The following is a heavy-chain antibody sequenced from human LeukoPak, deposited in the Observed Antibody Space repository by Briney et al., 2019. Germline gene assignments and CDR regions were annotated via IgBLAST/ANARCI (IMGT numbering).Heavy chain of an antibody. D-gene: IGHD2-15*01. V-gene: IGHV1-24*01. CDR2: FDPEDGET. CDR3: AAGSLGYCSGGSCYSGGEFDP. CDR1: GYTLTELS. Sequence: GASVKVSCKVSGYTLTELSMHWVRQAPGKGLEWMGGFDPEDGETIYAQKFQGRVNMTEDTSTDTAYMELSSLRSEDTAVYYCAAGSLGYCSGGSCYSGGEFDPWGQGTLVPVSS. J-gene: IGHJ5*02.